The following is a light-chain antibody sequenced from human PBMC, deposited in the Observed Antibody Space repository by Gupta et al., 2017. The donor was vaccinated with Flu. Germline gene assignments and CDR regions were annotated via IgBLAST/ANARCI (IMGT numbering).Light chain of an antibody. CDR2: GAS. CDR1: QTVRSN. J-gene: IGKJ5*01. V-gene: IGKV3-15*01. Sequence: EIVMTQSPATLSVSPGERATLSCRASQTVRSNLAWYQQKPGQAPRLLIYGASTRATGIPARFSGSGYGTEFTLTISSRQSEDFVVYYCQQYDNWPSITFGQGTRLEIK. CDR3: QQYDNWPSIT.